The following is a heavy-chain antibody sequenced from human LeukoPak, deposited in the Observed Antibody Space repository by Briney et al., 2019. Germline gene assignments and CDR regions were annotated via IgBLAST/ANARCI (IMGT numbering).Heavy chain of an antibody. CDR2: IYYSGST. J-gene: IGHJ6*03. D-gene: IGHD1-20*01. CDR3: ARGASYNWNLYYYYYYMDV. V-gene: IGHV4-61*01. Sequence: PSETLSLTCTVSGGSVSTGSDFLSWIRQPPGKGLEWIGYIYYSGSTNYNPSLKSRVTISVDRSTNQFSLKLSSVTAADTAVYYCARGASYNWNLYYYYYYMDVWGKGTTVTVSS. CDR1: GGSVSTGSDF.